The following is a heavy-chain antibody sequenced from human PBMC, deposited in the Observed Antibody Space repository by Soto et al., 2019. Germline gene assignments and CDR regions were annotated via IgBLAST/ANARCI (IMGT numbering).Heavy chain of an antibody. CDR3: ARVSCSSTSCTTRGNWFDP. CDR1: GYTFTSYY. CDR2: INPSGGST. J-gene: IGHJ5*02. V-gene: IGHV1-46*01. D-gene: IGHD2-2*01. Sequence: WASVKVSCKASGYTFTSYYMHWVRQAPGQGLEWMGIINPSGGSTSYAQKFQGRVTMTRDTSTSTVYMELSSLRSEDTAVYYCARVSCSSTSCTTRGNWFDPWGQGTLVTVSS.